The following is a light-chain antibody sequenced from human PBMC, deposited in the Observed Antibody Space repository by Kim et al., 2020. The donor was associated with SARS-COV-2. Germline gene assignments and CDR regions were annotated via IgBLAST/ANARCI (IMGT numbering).Light chain of an antibody. CDR2: RNT. J-gene: IGLJ3*02. CDR3: AAWDTSLRYWL. CDR1: TNHISDQA. V-gene: IGLV10-54*01. Sequence: TNHISDQAAAWLQKHQSQPTTILSYRNTGRPSGISDRFSASRSGNTASLTITVLQPEDEADYYCAAWDTSLRYWLFGGGTQLTVL.